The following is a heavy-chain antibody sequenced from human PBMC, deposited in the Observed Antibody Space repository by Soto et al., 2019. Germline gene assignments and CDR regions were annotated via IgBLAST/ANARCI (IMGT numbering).Heavy chain of an antibody. CDR2: ISGTGAGT. J-gene: IGHJ1*01. CDR3: AKEYSPGLQYFQH. D-gene: IGHD5-12*01. V-gene: IGHV3-23*01. CDR1: GFTFSSYA. Sequence: EVQLLESGGDLVQPGGSLRLSCEASGFTFSSYAMTWVRQAPGKGLEWVSTISGTGAGTYYADSVKGRFTISRDNSKNTVYLLMNSLRAEDTAVYYCAKEYSPGLQYFQHWGQGSLVTVSS.